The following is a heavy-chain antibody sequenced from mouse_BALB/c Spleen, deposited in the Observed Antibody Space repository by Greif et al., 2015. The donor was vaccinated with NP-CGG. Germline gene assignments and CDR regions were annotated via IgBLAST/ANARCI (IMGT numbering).Heavy chain of an antibody. Sequence: EVQLQQSGAELVRSGASVKLSCTASGFNIKDYYMHWVKQRPEQGLEWIGWIDPENGDTEYAPKFQGKATMTADTSSNTAYLQLSSLTSEDTAVYYCNAGYGSIHFDYWGQGTTLTVSS. CDR1: GFNIKDYY. J-gene: IGHJ2*01. CDR3: NAGYGSIHFDY. CDR2: IDPENGDT. V-gene: IGHV14-4*02. D-gene: IGHD1-1*01.